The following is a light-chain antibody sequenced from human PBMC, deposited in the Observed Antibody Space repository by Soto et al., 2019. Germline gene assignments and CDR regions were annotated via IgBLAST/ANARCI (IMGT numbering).Light chain of an antibody. V-gene: IGKV1-9*01. CDR3: QQLNSYPVT. CDR1: QGISSD. Sequence: IQLTQSPSSLSASVGDRVTITCRASQGISSDLAWYQQKPGKAPKLLIYSASTLQNGVPSRFSGRGSGTDFPLTSSGLQPEHFATYYCQQLNSYPVTFGQVTRLEIK. CDR2: SAS. J-gene: IGKJ5*01.